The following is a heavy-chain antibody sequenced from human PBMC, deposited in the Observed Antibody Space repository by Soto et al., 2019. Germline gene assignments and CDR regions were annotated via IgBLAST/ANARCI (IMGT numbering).Heavy chain of an antibody. D-gene: IGHD6-6*01. CDR2: ISAYNGNT. CDR3: ARGRQLVGYFYYYMDV. CDR1: GYTFTNYG. V-gene: IGHV1-18*01. Sequence: QVQLLPSGAEVKKPGASVKVSCKASGYTFTNYGITWVRQAPGQGLEWMGWISAYNGNTHYTQRLQGRVTMTTDTSTSKAYMELRGLRYDDTAVYYCARGRQLVGYFYYYMDVWGKGTTVTVSS. J-gene: IGHJ6*03.